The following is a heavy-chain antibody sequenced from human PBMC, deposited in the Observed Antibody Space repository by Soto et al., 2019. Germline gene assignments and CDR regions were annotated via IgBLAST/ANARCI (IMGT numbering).Heavy chain of an antibody. Sequence: QVQLVQSGAEVKKPGASVKISCKSSGYTFLNYYVHWVRQAPGQGLEWMGLINPSGGRTIYPQKFQGRVTMTRDTSTSTVYVELSSLRSDDTGVFYCATGGHNDGYNFYHGMDVWGQGTTVTVS. CDR2: INPSGGRT. D-gene: IGHD5-18*01. CDR3: ATGGHNDGYNFYHGMDV. CDR1: GYTFLNYY. V-gene: IGHV1-46*01. J-gene: IGHJ6*02.